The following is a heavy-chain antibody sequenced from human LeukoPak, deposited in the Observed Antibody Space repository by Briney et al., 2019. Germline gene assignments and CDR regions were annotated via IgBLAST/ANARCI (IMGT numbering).Heavy chain of an antibody. V-gene: IGHV4-30-4*08. CDR2: IYYSGST. J-gene: IGHJ4*02. CDR3: AGGPDVIGSYGWSSAFDY. Sequence: SETLSLTCTVSGGSISSGDYYWSWIRQPPGKGLEWIGYIYYSGSTYYNPSLKSRVTISVDTSKNQFSLKLSSVTAADTAVYYCAGGPDVIGSYGWSSAFDYWGQGTLVTVSS. D-gene: IGHD1-26*01. CDR1: GGSISSGDYY.